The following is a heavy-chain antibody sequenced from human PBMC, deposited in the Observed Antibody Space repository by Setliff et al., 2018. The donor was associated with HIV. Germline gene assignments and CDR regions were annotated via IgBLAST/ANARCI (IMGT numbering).Heavy chain of an antibody. Sequence: KPSETLSLTCNVSGGSINSYYWTWIRQPPGKALEWIGYVYYDGSSIYNPSFRSRVYDDGSSMYNPSFRSRVTISLDTSKKEITLALTFVTAADTAIYFCAGAESCNSCYGPHDAYDVWGRGSMVTVSS. J-gene: IGHJ3*01. CDR3: LALTFVTAADTAIYFCAGAESCNSCYGPHDAYDV. CDR1: GGSINSYY. V-gene: IGHV4-59*03. CDR2: VYYDGSS. D-gene: IGHD2-2*01.